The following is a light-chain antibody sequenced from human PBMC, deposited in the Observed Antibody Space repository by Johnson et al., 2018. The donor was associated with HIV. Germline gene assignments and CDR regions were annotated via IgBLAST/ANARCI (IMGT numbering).Light chain of an antibody. CDR1: SSNICNNY. J-gene: IGLJ1*01. CDR3: GTWDSSLSIYV. V-gene: IGLV1-51*01. CDR2: DNN. Sequence: HSVLTQPPSVSAAPGQKITVSCSGSSSNICNNYVSWYQQLPGTAPKLLIYDNNKRPSGIPDRFSGSKSGTSATLGITGLQTGDEADYYCGTWDSSLSIYVFVTGTKVTVL.